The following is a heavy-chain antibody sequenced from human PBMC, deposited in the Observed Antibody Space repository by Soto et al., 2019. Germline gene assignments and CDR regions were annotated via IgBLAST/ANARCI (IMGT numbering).Heavy chain of an antibody. Sequence: QVQLQESGPGLVKPSQTLSLTCTVSGGSISSGDYYWSWIRQPPGKGLEWIGYIYYSGSTYYNPSLEGRVTISVDTSKNQFSLKLSSVTAADTAVYYWAGDLSSSYYYYGMDVWGQGTTVTVSS. J-gene: IGHJ6*02. D-gene: IGHD6-6*01. CDR1: GGSISSGDYY. CDR2: IYYSGST. V-gene: IGHV4-30-4*01. CDR3: AGDLSSSYYYYGMDV.